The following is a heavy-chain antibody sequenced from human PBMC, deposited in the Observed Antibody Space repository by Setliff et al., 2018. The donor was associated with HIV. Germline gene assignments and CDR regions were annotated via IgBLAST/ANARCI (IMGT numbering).Heavy chain of an antibody. CDR1: GGSVSSGSYY. J-gene: IGHJ4*02. CDR2: LYFTGST. V-gene: IGHV4-39*01. Sequence: SETLSLTCSVSGGSVSSGSYYWGWIRQPPGKGLEWIGTLYFTGSTYYNPSLKSRVTISVDTSKNQFSLKLSSVTAADTAVYYCARSGSSSPYYFDYWGQGTLVTVSS. CDR3: ARSGSSSPYYFDY. D-gene: IGHD6-6*01.